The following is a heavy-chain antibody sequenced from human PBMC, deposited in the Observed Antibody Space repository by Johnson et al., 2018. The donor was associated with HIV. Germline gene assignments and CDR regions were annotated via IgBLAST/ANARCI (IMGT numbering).Heavy chain of an antibody. J-gene: IGHJ3*02. D-gene: IGHD4-17*01. Sequence: QVQLVESGGGVVQPGGSLRLSCAASRFTLSSYAMHWVRQAPGKGLEWVAVISYDGRNKYYADSVKRRFTISRDNSKNTLYLQMNSLRVEDTAVYYCVKEASRGTVTQAPDAFDIWGQGTVVTVSS. V-gene: IGHV3-30*04. CDR2: ISYDGRNK. CDR1: RFTLSSYA. CDR3: VKEASRGTVTQAPDAFDI.